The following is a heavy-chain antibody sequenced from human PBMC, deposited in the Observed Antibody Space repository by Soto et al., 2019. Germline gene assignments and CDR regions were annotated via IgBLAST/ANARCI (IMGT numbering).Heavy chain of an antibody. CDR3: ARGLKDWFTMVRGIRNTEYFQH. V-gene: IGHV1-18*01. Sequence: ASVKVSCKASGYTFTSYGISWVRQAPGQGLEWMGWISAYNGNTNYAQKLQGRVTMTTDTSTSTAYMGLRSLRSDDTAVYYCARGLKDWFTMVRGIRNTEYFQHWGQGTLVTVSS. CDR1: GYTFTSYG. CDR2: ISAYNGNT. J-gene: IGHJ1*01. D-gene: IGHD3-10*01.